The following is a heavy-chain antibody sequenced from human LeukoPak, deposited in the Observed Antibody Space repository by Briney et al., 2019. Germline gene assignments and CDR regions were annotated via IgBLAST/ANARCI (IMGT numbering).Heavy chain of an antibody. CDR2: IYHSGST. V-gene: IGHV4-4*02. Sequence: SETLSLTCAVSGGSISSSNWWSWVRQPPGKGLEWIGEIYHSGSTNYNPSLKSRVTISVDKSKNQVSLKLTSVTAADTAVYYCARTEESGYNYGYFGYYYYMDVWGKGTTVTVSS. J-gene: IGHJ6*03. CDR3: ARTEESGYNYGYFGYYYYMDV. D-gene: IGHD5-18*01. CDR1: GGSISSSNW.